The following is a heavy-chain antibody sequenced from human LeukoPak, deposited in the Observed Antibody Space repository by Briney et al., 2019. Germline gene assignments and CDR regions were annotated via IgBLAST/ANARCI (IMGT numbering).Heavy chain of an antibody. V-gene: IGHV4-39*06. D-gene: IGHD4-17*01. CDR2: IYYSGTT. J-gene: IGHJ1*01. CDR1: GGSLCSGNYF. CDR3: ARAAVTTSRYFQH. Sequence: PSETLSLTCTVSGGSLCSGNYFWGWIPQSPGKGLEWIGSIYYSGTTYYNPSLKSRVTISEDTSKNQLTLKLSSVTAADTAVYYCARAAVTTSRYFQHWGQGTLVTVSS.